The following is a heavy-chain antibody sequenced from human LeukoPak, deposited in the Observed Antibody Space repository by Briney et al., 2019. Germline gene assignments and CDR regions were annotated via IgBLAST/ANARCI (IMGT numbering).Heavy chain of an antibody. CDR2: INPSGGST. D-gene: IGHD3-22*01. J-gene: IGHJ3*02. Sequence: GASVKVSCKVSGYTLTELSMHWVRQAPGQGLEWMGIINPSGGSTSYAQKFQGRVTMTRDTSTSTVYMELSSLRSEDTAVYYCARGRLPTYYYDSSGYLDAFDIWGQGTMVTVSS. CDR1: GYTLTELS. CDR3: ARGRLPTYYYDSSGYLDAFDI. V-gene: IGHV1-46*01.